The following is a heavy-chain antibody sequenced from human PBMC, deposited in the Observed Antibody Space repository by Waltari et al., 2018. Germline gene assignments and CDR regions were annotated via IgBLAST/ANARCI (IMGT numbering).Heavy chain of an antibody. CDR1: GATFENFW. V-gene: IGHV3-74*01. Sequence: EVQLVESGGGLVQPGGSLRLSCAAFGATFENFWMHWVRQVPGEGGGWGSRIDNYGSITTYADSVEGRFTISRDNAKNTLYLQMNSLTVADTALYYCALDLGGYAGSWGQGTMVTVSS. J-gene: IGHJ4*02. CDR2: IDNYGSIT. CDR3: ALDLGGYAGS. D-gene: IGHD2-2*01.